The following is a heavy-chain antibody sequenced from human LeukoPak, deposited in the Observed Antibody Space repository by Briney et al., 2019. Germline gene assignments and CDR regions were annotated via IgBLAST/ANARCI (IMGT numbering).Heavy chain of an antibody. D-gene: IGHD3-3*01. CDR2: MNPNSGNT. CDR3: ARDTHDFWTYYMDV. V-gene: IGHV1-8*01. CDR1: GYTFTSYD. J-gene: IGHJ6*03. Sequence: ASVKVSCKASGYTFTSYDINWVRRATGQGLEWMGWMNPNSGNTGYAQKFQGRVTMTRNTSISTAYMELSSLRSEDTAVYYCARDTHDFWTYYMDVWGKGTTVTVSS.